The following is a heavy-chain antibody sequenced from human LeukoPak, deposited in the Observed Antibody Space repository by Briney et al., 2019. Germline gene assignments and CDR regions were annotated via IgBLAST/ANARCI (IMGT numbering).Heavy chain of an antibody. CDR1: GYTLTELS. J-gene: IGHJ3*02. CDR3: ATDTGGSFTWAFDI. CDR2: FDPEDGET. V-gene: IGHV1-24*01. D-gene: IGHD1-26*01. Sequence: ASVKVSCKVSGYTLTELSMHWVRQAPGKGLEWMGGFDPEDGETIYAQKFQGRVTMTEDTSTDTAYMELSSLRSGDTAVYYCATDTGGSFTWAFDIWGQGTMVTVSS.